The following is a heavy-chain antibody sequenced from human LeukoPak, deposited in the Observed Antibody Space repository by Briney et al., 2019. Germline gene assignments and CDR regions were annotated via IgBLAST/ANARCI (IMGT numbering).Heavy chain of an antibody. CDR3: ARDGYYDILTGPGYFDL. CDR2: ISPSSGST. Sequence: ASVKVSCEASGYTFTTYYLHWVRQAPGQGLEWMGIISPSSGSTTYAQKFQGRVTMTRDTSTTTVYMELSSLRSEDTAMYYCARDGYYDILTGPGYFDLWGRGTLVTVSS. J-gene: IGHJ2*01. V-gene: IGHV1-46*01. CDR1: GYTFTTYY. D-gene: IGHD3-9*01.